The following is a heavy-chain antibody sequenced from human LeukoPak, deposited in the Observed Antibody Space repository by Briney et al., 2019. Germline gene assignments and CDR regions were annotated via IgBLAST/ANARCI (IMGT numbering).Heavy chain of an antibody. V-gene: IGHV4-39*01. J-gene: IGHJ4*02. CDR2: VYYSGST. CDR3: ARLYYDSSGYYQICYFDY. CDR1: GGSNSSSSYY. Sequence: PSETLSLTCTVSGGSNSSSSYYWGWIRQPPGKGLGGIGRVYYSGSTYYNPSLTSRVTISVDTSKNQFSLNLSSVTAADTAVYYCARLYYDSSGYYQICYFDYWGQGTLVTVSS. D-gene: IGHD3-22*01.